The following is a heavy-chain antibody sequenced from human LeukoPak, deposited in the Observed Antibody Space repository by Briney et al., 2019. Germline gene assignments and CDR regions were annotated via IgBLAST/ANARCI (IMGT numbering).Heavy chain of an antibody. CDR1: GFTFDDYA. CDR2: ISWNSGSI. Sequence: GRSLRLSCAASGFTFDDYAMHWVRQAPGKGLEWVSGISWNSGSIGYADSVKGRFTISRDNAKNSLYLQMNSLRAEDTAIYYCATYRQVLLPFESWGQGTLVTVSS. J-gene: IGHJ4*02. CDR3: ATYRQVLLPFES. D-gene: IGHD2-8*02. V-gene: IGHV3-9*01.